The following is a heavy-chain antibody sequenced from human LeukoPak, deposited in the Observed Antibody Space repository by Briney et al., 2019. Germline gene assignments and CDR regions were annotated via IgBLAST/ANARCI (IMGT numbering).Heavy chain of an antibody. V-gene: IGHV3-48*03. J-gene: IGHJ4*02. CDR1: GFTFSSYE. CDR2: ISSSGVGR. CDR3: ARGAVAGLYYFDY. D-gene: IGHD6-19*01. Sequence: PGGSLRLSCAASGFTFSSYEMSWVRQAPGKGLEWVSHISSSGVGRHYADSVKGRFTISRDNAKNSLYLQMNSLRADDTGIYYCARGAVAGLYYFDYWGQGTLVTVSS.